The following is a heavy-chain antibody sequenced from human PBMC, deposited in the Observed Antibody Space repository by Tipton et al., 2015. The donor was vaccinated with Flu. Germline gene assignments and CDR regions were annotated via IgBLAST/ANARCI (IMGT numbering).Heavy chain of an antibody. V-gene: IGHV4-39*07. Sequence: TLSLTCTVSGGSIISSSFYWGWIRQPPGKGLEWIGNIYYSGNTYYNPPLKSRVTVSVDTSKNQLSLKLTSVTAADTAVYYCARIYYYGSGDYYLDSWGQGALVTVSS. J-gene: IGHJ4*02. D-gene: IGHD3-10*01. CDR3: ARIYYYGSGDYYLDS. CDR2: IYYSGNT. CDR1: GGSIISSSFY.